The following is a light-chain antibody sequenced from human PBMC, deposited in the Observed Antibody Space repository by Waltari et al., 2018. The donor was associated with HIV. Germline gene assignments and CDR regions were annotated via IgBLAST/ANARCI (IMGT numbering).Light chain of an antibody. J-gene: IGLJ1*01. Sequence: QSALTQPRPVSGSPGQSVTISCTGASSDVGGYDYVSWYQHHPGKDPKLIIYHVTKRPSGVPDRFSGSKSGNTASLTISGLQAEDEADYYCCSYAGDSSYVFGTGTEVTV. CDR3: CSYAGDSSYV. V-gene: IGLV2-11*01. CDR2: HVT. CDR1: SSDVGGYDY.